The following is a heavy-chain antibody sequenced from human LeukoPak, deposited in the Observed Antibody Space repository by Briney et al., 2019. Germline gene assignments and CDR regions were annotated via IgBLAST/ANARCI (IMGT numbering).Heavy chain of an antibody. V-gene: IGHV1-2*06. CDR3: ARDRHIAAAVYYYYMDV. Sequence: ASVKVSCKASGYTFTGYYMHWVRQAPGQGLEWMGRINPNSGGINYAQKFQGRVTMIRDTSISTAYMELRSLRSDDTAVYYCARDRHIAAAVYYYYMDVWGKGTPVTVSS. D-gene: IGHD6-13*01. J-gene: IGHJ6*03. CDR1: GYTFTGYY. CDR2: INPNSGGI.